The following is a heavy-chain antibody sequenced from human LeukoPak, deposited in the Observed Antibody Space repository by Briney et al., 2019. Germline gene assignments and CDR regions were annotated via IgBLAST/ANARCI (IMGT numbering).Heavy chain of an antibody. CDR3: TRNSGWYGLS. Sequence: PGGSLRLSCTVSGFTLSSYEMSWIRQAPGKGLEWVSSNDYDGGSGHYADSVKGRFTISRDNSNNTLFLHLNSLRGEDTAVYYCTRNSGWYGLSWGQGTLVTVSS. CDR1: GFTLSSYE. CDR2: NDYDGGSG. D-gene: IGHD6-19*01. J-gene: IGHJ1*01. V-gene: IGHV3-23*01.